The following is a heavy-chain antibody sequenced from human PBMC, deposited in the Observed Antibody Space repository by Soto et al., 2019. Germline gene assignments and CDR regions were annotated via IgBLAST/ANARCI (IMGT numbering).Heavy chain of an antibody. CDR2: ISYSGTS. J-gene: IGHJ4*02. V-gene: IGHV4-39*01. CDR3: VRHVGDRLWYFDY. Sequence: QLQLQESGPGLVKPSETLSLTCTVSGDSIRSGSYHWAWIRQSPGKGLQWIASISYSGTSCYNPSLKSRFTISVDTSRNQLSVNLGSVTAADTATYFCVRHVGDRLWYFDYWGQGTLVTVSS. D-gene: IGHD2-21*01. CDR1: GDSIRSGSYH.